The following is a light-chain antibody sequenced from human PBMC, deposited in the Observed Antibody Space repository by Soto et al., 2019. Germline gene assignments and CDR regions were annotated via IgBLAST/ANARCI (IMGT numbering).Light chain of an antibody. Sequence: ENGLKLSPGTLSLSPRERATLSCRASQSVSSSYLAWYQQKPGQAPRLLIYGASSRATGIPDRFSGSGSGTDFTLTISRLEPEDFAVYYCQQYGSSPSPFGQGTKVAIK. CDR1: QSVSSSY. V-gene: IGKV3-20*01. CDR3: QQYGSSPSP. J-gene: IGKJ1*01. CDR2: GAS.